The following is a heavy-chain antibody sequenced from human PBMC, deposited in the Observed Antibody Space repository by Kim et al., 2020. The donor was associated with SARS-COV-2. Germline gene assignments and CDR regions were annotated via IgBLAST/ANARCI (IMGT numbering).Heavy chain of an antibody. CDR2: ISGDASFI. V-gene: IGHV3-21*01. J-gene: IGHJ5*02. Sequence: GGSLRLSCAASGFTFSSYTMNWVRHAPGKGLEWVASISGDASFIYYADSVQGRFTIFRDNTKNSLYLQMNSLRAEDTATYYFARDMVPPTVYHRTWGATWFAPWGQGTRVIVSS. CDR3: ARDMVPPTVYHRTWGATWFAP. D-gene: IGHD3-10*01. CDR1: GFTFSSYT.